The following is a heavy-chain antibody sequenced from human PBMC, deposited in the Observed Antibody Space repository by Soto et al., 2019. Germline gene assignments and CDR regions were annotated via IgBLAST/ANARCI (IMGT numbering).Heavy chain of an antibody. D-gene: IGHD6-19*01. CDR1: GFTFSSYG. V-gene: IGHV3-33*01. Sequence: QVQLVESGGGVVQRGGSLRLSCAASGFTFSSYGMHWVRQAPGKGLEWVAVIWYDGSNKYYADSVKGRYTISRDDSKNTVYLQMNSLGAEDTAVYYCTRDPLIAVVAYDAFDIWGQGTSVTVSS. J-gene: IGHJ3*02. CDR3: TRDPLIAVVAYDAFDI. CDR2: IWYDGSNK.